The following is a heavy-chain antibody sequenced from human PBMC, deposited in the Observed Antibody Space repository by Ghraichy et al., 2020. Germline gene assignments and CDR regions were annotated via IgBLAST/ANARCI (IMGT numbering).Heavy chain of an antibody. CDR1: GFTFSIYA. J-gene: IGHJ3*02. D-gene: IGHD6-19*01. Sequence: GGSLRLSCAASGFTFSIYAMSWVRQAPGKGLEWVSAISGSGVSTYYADSVKGRFTISRDNSKNTLYLQMNSLRAEDTAIYYCAKDQRLDSSGWYGGMDAFDIWGQGTMVTVSS. CDR2: ISGSGVST. V-gene: IGHV3-23*01. CDR3: AKDQRLDSSGWYGGMDAFDI.